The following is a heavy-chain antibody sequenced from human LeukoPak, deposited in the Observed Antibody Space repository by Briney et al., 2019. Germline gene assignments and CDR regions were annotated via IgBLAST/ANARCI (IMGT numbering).Heavy chain of an antibody. V-gene: IGHV3-11*01. D-gene: IGHD2-8*01. CDR3: SPEPRSLIF. Sequence: PGRSLTLLRVVSGFAFSKSYTAWTRHPPGKGMESLAYISGDGRDIYYADSVKGPSTISRAHTTNSLYLQLHRLRTEDTDLHVCSPEPRSLIFWGHGTLVTVSS. CDR1: GFAFSKSY. CDR2: ISGDGRDI. J-gene: IGHJ4*01.